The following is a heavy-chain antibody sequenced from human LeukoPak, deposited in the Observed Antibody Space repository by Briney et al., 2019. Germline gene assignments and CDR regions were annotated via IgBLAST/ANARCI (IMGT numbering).Heavy chain of an antibody. D-gene: IGHD2-21*02. CDR1: GGTFSSYA. Sequence: ASVKVSCKASGGTFSSYAISWVRQAPGQGLEWMGRIIPILGIANYAQKFQGRVTITADKSTGTAYMELSSLRSEDTAVYYCARLLAVTGGYFDLWGRGTLVTVSS. CDR2: IIPILGIA. V-gene: IGHV1-69*04. J-gene: IGHJ2*01. CDR3: ARLLAVTGGYFDL.